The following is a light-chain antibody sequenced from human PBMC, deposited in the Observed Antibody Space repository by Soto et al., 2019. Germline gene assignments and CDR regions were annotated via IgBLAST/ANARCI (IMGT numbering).Light chain of an antibody. Sequence: QAVATQPPSVSGAPGQRVTISCTGSSSNIGAGYDVHWYQQLPGTAPKLLIYGNSNRPSRVPDRSSGSKSGTSASLAITGLQAEDEADYYCQSYDSSLSRVFGGGTKLTLL. CDR3: QSYDSSLSRV. V-gene: IGLV1-40*01. CDR2: GNS. CDR1: SSNIGAGYD. J-gene: IGLJ2*01.